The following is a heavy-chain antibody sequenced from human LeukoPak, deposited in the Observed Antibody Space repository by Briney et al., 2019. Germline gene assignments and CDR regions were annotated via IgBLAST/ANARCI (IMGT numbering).Heavy chain of an antibody. V-gene: IGHV3-7*01. Sequence: GGSLSLSCAASGFSFSAYWMGWIRLLPGKGLEWVANIRQDGSEKNYVDSVKGRFTISRDSARKSLYLQMNGLRAEDTAVYYCVRENYFDYWGQGTLVTVSS. CDR3: VRENYFDY. CDR2: IRQDGSEK. J-gene: IGHJ4*02. CDR1: GFSFSAYW.